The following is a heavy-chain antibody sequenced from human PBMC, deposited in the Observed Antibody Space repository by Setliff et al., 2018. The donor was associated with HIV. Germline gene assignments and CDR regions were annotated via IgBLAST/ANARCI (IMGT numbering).Heavy chain of an antibody. J-gene: IGHJ4*02. CDR3: ARARYYYDSSGYRVAYFDY. D-gene: IGHD3-22*01. CDR2: INHSENT. CDR1: GGSLSGYY. Sequence: SETLSLTCAVYGGSLSGYYWNWIRQPPGKGLEWTGEINHSENTNYNPSLKSRVTISVDKSKNQFSLKVTSVTAADTAVYYCARARYYYDSSGYRVAYFDYWGQGTLVTVSS. V-gene: IGHV4-34*01.